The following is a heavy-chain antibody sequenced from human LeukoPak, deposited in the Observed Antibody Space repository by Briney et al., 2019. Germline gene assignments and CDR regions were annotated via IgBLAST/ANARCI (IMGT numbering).Heavy chain of an antibody. CDR2: VYPGDSDT. V-gene: IGHV5-51*01. Sequence: GESLKTSCKGPGYSFSNYWIGWVRQMPGRGLEWMGFVYPGDSDTRYNPSFEGQVTISADKSITTVYLQWNSLKASDTAMYYCARQGFSARQMNWFDPWGQGTLVTVSS. CDR1: GYSFSNYW. J-gene: IGHJ5*02. D-gene: IGHD6-6*01. CDR3: ARQGFSARQMNWFDP.